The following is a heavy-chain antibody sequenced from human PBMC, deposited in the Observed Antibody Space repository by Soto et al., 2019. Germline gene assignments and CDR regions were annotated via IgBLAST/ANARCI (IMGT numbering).Heavy chain of an antibody. CDR2: IYYSGST. CDR3: ARDRGNYGMDV. Sequence: QVQLQESGPGLVKPSETLSLTCTVSGGSISSYYWSWIRQPPGKGLEWIGYIYYSGSTNYNPSLQSRVTISVDTSKNQFSLKLSSVTAADTAGYYCARDRGNYGMDVWGQGTTVTVSS. V-gene: IGHV4-59*01. J-gene: IGHJ6*02. D-gene: IGHD3-10*01. CDR1: GGSISSYY.